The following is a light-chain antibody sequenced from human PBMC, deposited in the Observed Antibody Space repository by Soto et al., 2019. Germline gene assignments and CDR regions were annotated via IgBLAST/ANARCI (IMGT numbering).Light chain of an antibody. J-gene: IGLJ1*01. CDR2: DVS. Sequence: QSALTQPASVSGSPGPSITISCTGTSSDVGGYNYVSWYQQHPGKAPKLMIYDVSNRPSGVSNRFSGSKSGNTASLTISGLQAEDEADYYCSSYTSSSTLYVFGTGTKLAVL. CDR3: SSYTSSSTLYV. V-gene: IGLV2-14*01. CDR1: SSDVGGYNY.